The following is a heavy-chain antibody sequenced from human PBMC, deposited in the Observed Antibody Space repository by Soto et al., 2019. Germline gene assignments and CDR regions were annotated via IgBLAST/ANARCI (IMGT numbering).Heavy chain of an antibody. D-gene: IGHD2-21*02. Sequence: QVQLQQSGPGLVKPSQTLSLTCTVSGGSISFDHYHWTWIRQPPGKGLEWIGYVHYSGSVLYNPSLQSRVSISVDTSKNPYSPKLSAVTAADTAVYFCAREDDGGDRAYYGLDVWGQGTTVTVSS. CDR1: GGSISFDHYH. CDR3: AREDDGGDRAYYGLDV. V-gene: IGHV4-30-4*01. CDR2: VHYSGSV. J-gene: IGHJ6*02.